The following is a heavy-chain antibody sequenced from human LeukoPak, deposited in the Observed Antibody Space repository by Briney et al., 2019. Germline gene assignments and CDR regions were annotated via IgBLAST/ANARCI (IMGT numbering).Heavy chain of an antibody. CDR3: ARGRDIVVVPAANYYFDY. CDR1: GGSISSSNW. V-gene: IGHV4-4*02. D-gene: IGHD2-2*01. Sequence: PSGTLSLICAVSGGSISSSNWWSWVRQPLGKGLEWIGEIYHSGSTNYNPSLKSRVTISVDKSKNQFSLKLSSVTAADTAVYYCARGRDIVVVPAANYYFDYWGQGTLVTVSS. J-gene: IGHJ4*02. CDR2: IYHSGST.